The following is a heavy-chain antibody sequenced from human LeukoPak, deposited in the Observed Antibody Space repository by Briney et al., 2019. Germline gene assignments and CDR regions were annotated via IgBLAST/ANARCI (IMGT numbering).Heavy chain of an antibody. Sequence: ASVKVSCKASGYTFTGYYMHWVRQAPGQGLEWMGWINPNSGGTNYAQKFQGWVTMTRDTSISTAYMELSRLRSDDTAVYYCARAPSGSASDWFDPWGQGTLVTVSS. J-gene: IGHJ5*02. V-gene: IGHV1-2*04. CDR2: INPNSGGT. CDR1: GYTFTGYY. CDR3: ARAPSGSASDWFDP. D-gene: IGHD3-10*01.